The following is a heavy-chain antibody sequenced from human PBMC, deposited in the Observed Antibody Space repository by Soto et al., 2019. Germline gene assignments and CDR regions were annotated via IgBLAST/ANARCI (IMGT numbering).Heavy chain of an antibody. CDR1: GDSISEYY. J-gene: IGHJ5*02. CDR3: ARHSSGTSFDP. Sequence: QVQLQESGPGLVKPSETLSLTCTVSGDSISEYYWSWIRQPPGKGLEWIGYIYYSGCTNSNNPSLKRRVAISVHSSKNVFSLKLSSVPAADTAVYYCARHSSGTSFDPWGQGTLVTVSS. D-gene: IGHD3-10*01. V-gene: IGHV4-59*08. CDR2: IYYSGCT.